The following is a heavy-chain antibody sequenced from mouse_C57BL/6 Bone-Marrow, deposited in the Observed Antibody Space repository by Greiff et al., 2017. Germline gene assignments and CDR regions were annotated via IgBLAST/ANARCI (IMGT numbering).Heavy chain of an antibody. V-gene: IGHV1-22*01. CDR3: ARFGAPGFAY. CDR2: INPNNGGT. J-gene: IGHJ3*01. CDR1: GYTFTDYN. Sequence: VQLKESGPELVKPGASVKMSCKASGYTFTDYNMHWVKQSHGKSLEWIGYINPNNGGTSYNQKFKGKATLTVNKSSSTAYMELRSLTSEDSAVYYCARFGAPGFAYWGQGTLVTVSA.